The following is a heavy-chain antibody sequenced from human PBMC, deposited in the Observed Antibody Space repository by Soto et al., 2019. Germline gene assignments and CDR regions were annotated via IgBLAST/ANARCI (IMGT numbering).Heavy chain of an antibody. J-gene: IGHJ4*02. CDR1: GFTFSKYS. CDR3: AKDLPAVAGTPLVDY. D-gene: IGHD6-19*01. V-gene: IGHV3-21*04. CDR2: ISSSSSTI. Sequence: EVQLVESGGGLVKPGGSLRLSCAASGFTFSKYSMHWVRQAPGKGLEWVSSISSSSSTIYYADSVKGRFTISRDNTKNSLYLQMNSLRAEDTAVYYCAKDLPAVAGTPLVDYWGQGTLVTVSS.